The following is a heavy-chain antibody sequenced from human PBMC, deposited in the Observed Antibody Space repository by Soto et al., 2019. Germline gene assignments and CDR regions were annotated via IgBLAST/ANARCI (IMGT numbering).Heavy chain of an antibody. CDR1: GYTLTELS. V-gene: IGHV1-24*01. Sequence: ASVKVSCKVSGYTLTELSMHWVRQAPGKGLEWMGGFDPEDGETIYAQKFRGRVTMTEDTSTDTAYMELSSLRSEDTAVYYCATVKWLVRREYYFDYWGQGTLVTVSS. D-gene: IGHD6-19*01. CDR3: ATVKWLVRREYYFDY. J-gene: IGHJ4*02. CDR2: FDPEDGET.